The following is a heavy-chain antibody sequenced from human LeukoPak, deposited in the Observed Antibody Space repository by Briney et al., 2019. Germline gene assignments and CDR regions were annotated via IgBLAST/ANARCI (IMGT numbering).Heavy chain of an antibody. V-gene: IGHV3-30*03. CDR3: ARGFGYYYGSGSPLDY. D-gene: IGHD3-10*01. CDR2: VSYDGSNK. J-gene: IGHJ4*02. Sequence: GGSLRLSCAASGFAFSSYGMHWVRQAPGKGLEWVAVVSYDGSNKYYADSVKGRFTISRDNSKNTLYLQMNSLRAEDTAVYYCARGFGYYYGSGSPLDYWGQGTLVTVSS. CDR1: GFAFSSYG.